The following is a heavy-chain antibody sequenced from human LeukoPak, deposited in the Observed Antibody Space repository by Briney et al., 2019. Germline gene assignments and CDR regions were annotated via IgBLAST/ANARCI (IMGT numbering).Heavy chain of an antibody. Sequence: GGSLRLSCAASGFTFSDNYMSGIRRAPGKGWEWVSYISSSGSTIYYADSVKGRFTISRDNDKNSLYLQKNSLRAEDTAVYYCARGHSSGWYLTDYWGQGTLVTVSS. J-gene: IGHJ4*02. CDR1: GFTFSDNY. V-gene: IGHV3-11*01. D-gene: IGHD6-19*01. CDR3: ARGHSSGWYLTDY. CDR2: ISSSGSTI.